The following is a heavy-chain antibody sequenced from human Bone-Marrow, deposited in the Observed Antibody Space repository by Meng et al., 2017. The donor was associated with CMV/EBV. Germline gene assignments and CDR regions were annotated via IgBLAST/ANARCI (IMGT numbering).Heavy chain of an antibody. D-gene: IGHD5-12*01. CDR2: IIPILGIA. CDR3: ARSGYDLNI. V-gene: IGHV1-69*02. Sequence: SVQESCKASGGTFSSYTISWVRQAPGQELEWMGRIIPILGIANYAQKFQGRLTITADKTTSTAYMELSSLRSEDTAVYYCARSGYDLNIWGQGTMVTGSS. CDR1: GGTFSSYT. J-gene: IGHJ3*02.